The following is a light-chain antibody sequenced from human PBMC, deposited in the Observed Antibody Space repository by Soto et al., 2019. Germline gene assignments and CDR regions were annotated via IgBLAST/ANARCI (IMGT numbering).Light chain of an antibody. CDR1: SSDVGAYKY. Sequence: QSVLTQPASVSGSPGQSITISCTGTSSDVGAYKYVSWYQQHPGKAPRLMIYDVSDRPSGVSTRFSGSKSGNTASLTISGLQAEDEADYYCCSYTTSNTRQIVFGTGTKVTVL. CDR3: CSYTTSNTRQIV. V-gene: IGLV2-14*01. CDR2: DVS. J-gene: IGLJ1*01.